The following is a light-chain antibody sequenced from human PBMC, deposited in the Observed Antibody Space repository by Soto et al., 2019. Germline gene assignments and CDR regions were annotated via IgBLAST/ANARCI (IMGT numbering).Light chain of an antibody. CDR2: DVS. J-gene: IGLJ1*01. V-gene: IGLV2-14*01. CDR3: SSHTGSSRHV. CDR1: SSDVGGNH. Sequence: QSALTQPASVSGSPGQSITISCTGTSSDVGGNHVSWYQQHPGKAPRLIIYDVSNRPSGISNRFSGSKSDNTASLSISGLNADDEAYYYCSSHTGSSRHVFGTGTKLTVL.